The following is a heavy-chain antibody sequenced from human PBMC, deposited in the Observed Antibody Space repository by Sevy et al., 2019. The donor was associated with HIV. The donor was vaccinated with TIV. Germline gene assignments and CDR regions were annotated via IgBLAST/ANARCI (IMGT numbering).Heavy chain of an antibody. J-gene: IGHJ4*02. CDR1: EFTFRDYT. D-gene: IGHD3-10*01. CDR2: ISSGSSYI. V-gene: IGHV3-21*06. CDR3: ARDRDYYGSGTYDH. Sequence: GGSLRLSCAASEFTFRDYTMNWVRQTPGKGLEWVSYISSGSSYIRYADSVKGRFTISRDNAENSVYLQMNSLRAEDTGVYYCARDRDYYGSGTYDHWGQGTLVTVSS.